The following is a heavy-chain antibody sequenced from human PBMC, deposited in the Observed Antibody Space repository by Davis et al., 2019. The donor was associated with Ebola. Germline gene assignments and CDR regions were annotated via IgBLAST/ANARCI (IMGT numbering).Heavy chain of an antibody. D-gene: IGHD2-2*01. Sequence: GESLKISCAASGFTFSSYWMSWVRQAPGKGLEWVANIKPDGSENYYVDSVKGRFTISRDNAKNSLYLQLNSLRAEDTAVYYCARSRVVVVPAAIVYYGMDVWGQGTTVTVSS. CDR3: ARSRVVVVPAAIVYYGMDV. V-gene: IGHV3-7*01. J-gene: IGHJ6*02. CDR1: GFTFSSYW. CDR2: IKPDGSEN.